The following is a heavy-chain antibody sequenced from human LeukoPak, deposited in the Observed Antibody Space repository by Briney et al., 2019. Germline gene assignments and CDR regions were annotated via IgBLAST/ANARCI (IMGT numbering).Heavy chain of an antibody. CDR2: VNRSGST. CDR3: ARGRFPVVVPAARAFDY. J-gene: IGHJ4*01. CDR1: GGSFSGNY. Sequence: SETLSLTCAVYGGSFSGNYWSWIRQPPGKGLEWIGEVNRSGSTNYNPSLKSRVTISVDTSKNPFYLKLSSVTAADTAVYYCARGRFPVVVPAARAFDYWGQGTLVTVSS. V-gene: IGHV4-34*01. D-gene: IGHD2-2*01.